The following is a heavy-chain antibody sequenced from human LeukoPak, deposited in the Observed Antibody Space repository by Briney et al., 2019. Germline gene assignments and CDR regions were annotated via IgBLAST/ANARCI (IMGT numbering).Heavy chain of an antibody. Sequence: PGGSLRLSCSASGFTLSSYAMIWVRPAPGKELEGVSACSGSGGGTYYADSVKGRSTISRDNSKITLYLKMKSLRAEDTAVDYCAKDQSSWYHDAFDIWGQGTMVTVSS. CDR3: AKDQSSWYHDAFDI. D-gene: IGHD6-13*01. CDR1: GFTLSSYA. V-gene: IGHV3-23*01. CDR2: CSGSGGGT. J-gene: IGHJ3*02.